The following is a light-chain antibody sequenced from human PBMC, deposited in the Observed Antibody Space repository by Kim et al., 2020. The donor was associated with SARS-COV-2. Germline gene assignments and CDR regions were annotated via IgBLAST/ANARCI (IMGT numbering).Light chain of an antibody. CDR3: MQALQTPIT. J-gene: IGKJ5*01. CDR1: QSLLHSNGYNF. CDR2: LGS. V-gene: IGKV2-28*01. Sequence: PASISCRSSQSLLHSNGYNFLDWYLQKPGQSPHLLIYLGSNRASGVPDRFSGSVSGTDFILKISRVEAEDVGVYYCMQALQTPITFGQGTRLEIK.